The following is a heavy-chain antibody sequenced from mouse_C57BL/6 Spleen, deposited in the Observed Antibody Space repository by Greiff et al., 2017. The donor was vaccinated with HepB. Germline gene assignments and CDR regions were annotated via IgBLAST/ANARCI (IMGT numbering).Heavy chain of an antibody. CDR2: INPSSGYT. CDR1: GYTFTSYT. D-gene: IGHD2-4*01. J-gene: IGHJ4*01. CDR3: ARDYDYDEGYYYAMDY. Sequence: VQLQQSGAELARPGASVKMSCKASGYTFTSYTMHWVKQRPGQGLEWIGYINPSSGYTKYNQKFKDKATLTADKSSSTAYMQLSSLTSEDSAVYYCARDYDYDEGYYYAMDYWSQGTSVTVSS. V-gene: IGHV1-4*01.